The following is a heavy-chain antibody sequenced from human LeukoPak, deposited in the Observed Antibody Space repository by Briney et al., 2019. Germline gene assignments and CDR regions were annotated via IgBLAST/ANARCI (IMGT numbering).Heavy chain of an antibody. CDR1: GFTFGDYA. V-gene: IGHV3-49*04. CDR3: TRSTPYYYDSSGYYQNFVY. Sequence: QPGGSLRLSCTGSGFTFGDYAMSWVRQAPGKGLEWVGFIRSKAYGGTTEYAASVKGRFTISRDDSKSIAYLQMNSLKTEDTAVYYCTRSTPYYYDSSGYYQNFVYWGQGTLVTVSS. D-gene: IGHD3-22*01. J-gene: IGHJ4*02. CDR2: IRSKAYGGTT.